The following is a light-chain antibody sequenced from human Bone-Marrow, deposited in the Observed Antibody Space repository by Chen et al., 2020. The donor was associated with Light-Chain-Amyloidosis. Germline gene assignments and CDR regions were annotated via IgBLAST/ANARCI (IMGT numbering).Light chain of an antibody. CDR2: DDS. CDR1: NIGSTS. J-gene: IGLJ3*02. CDR3: QVWDRSSDRPV. V-gene: IGLV3-21*02. Sequence: SYVLTQPSSVSVAPGPTATIARGGNNIGSTSLHWYQQTPGQAPLLVVYDDSDRPSGIPERLSGSNSGNTATLTISRVEAGDEADYYCQVWDRSSDRPVFGGGTKLTVL.